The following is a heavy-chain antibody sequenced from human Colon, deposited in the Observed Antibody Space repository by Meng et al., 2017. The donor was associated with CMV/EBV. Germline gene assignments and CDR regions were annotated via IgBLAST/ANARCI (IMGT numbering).Heavy chain of an antibody. Sequence: GESLKISCKGSGYSFTSYWIGWVRQMPGKGLEWMGIIYPGDSDTRYSPSFQGQVTISADKSISTAYLQWSSLKASDTAMYYCARPQSSGSRIWGDAFDIWGQGTMVTVSS. D-gene: IGHD3-22*01. CDR1: GYSFTSYW. CDR3: ARPQSSGSRIWGDAFDI. CDR2: IYPGDSDT. J-gene: IGHJ3*02. V-gene: IGHV5-51*01.